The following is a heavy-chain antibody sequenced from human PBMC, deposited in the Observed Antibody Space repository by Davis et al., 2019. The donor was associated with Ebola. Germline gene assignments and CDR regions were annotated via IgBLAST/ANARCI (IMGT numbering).Heavy chain of an antibody. V-gene: IGHV4-59*01. J-gene: IGHJ6*02. D-gene: IGHD2-21*01. Sequence: MPSETLSLTCSVSGGSISSYHWSWIRQSPGKGLEWIGYISYSGSVNYNPSLKSRVTVSVDTSKSQFSLKLTSVTAADTAVYYCARDGEPYYYYGMDVWGQGTTVTVSS. CDR2: ISYSGSV. CDR3: ARDGEPYYYYGMDV. CDR1: GGSISSYH.